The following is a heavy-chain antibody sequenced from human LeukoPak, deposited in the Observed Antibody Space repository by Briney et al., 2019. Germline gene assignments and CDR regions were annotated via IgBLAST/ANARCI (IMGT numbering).Heavy chain of an antibody. V-gene: IGHV4-4*07. Sequence: PSETLSLTCTVSGGSISSYYWSWIRQPAGKGLEWIGRIYTSGRTNYNPSLKSRVTISVDTSKNQFSLKLSSVTAADTAVYYCPRVYYDSSGYYRQYYFDYWGQGTLVTVSS. CDR3: PRVYYDSSGYYRQYYFDY. D-gene: IGHD3-22*01. CDR1: GGSISSYY. J-gene: IGHJ4*02. CDR2: IYTSGRT.